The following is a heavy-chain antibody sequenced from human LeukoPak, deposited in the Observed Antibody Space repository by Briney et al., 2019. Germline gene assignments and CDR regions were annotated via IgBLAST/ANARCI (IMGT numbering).Heavy chain of an antibody. CDR3: ARLPGAARPRGYYYYYMDV. CDR2: IYYSGST. Sequence: SETLSLTCTVSGGSISSSSYYWGWIRQPPGKGLEWIGSIYYSGSTYYNPSLKSRVTISVDTSKNQFSLKLSSVTAADTAVYYCARLPGAARPRGYYYYYMDVWGKGTTVTVSS. CDR1: GGSISSSSYY. D-gene: IGHD6-6*01. J-gene: IGHJ6*03. V-gene: IGHV4-39*01.